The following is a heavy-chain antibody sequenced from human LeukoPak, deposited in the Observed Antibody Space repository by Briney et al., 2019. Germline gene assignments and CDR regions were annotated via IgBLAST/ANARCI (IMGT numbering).Heavy chain of an antibody. CDR3: ARDEAGGGSYAFDI. J-gene: IGHJ3*02. D-gene: IGHD1-26*01. Sequence: SVKVSCKASGGTFSSYAISWVRQAPGQGLEWMGGIIPIFGTANYAQKFQGRVTITADESTSTAYMELSSLRSEDTAVYYCARDEAGGGSYAFDIWGQGTMVTVPS. CDR1: GGTFSSYA. CDR2: IIPIFGTA. V-gene: IGHV1-69*13.